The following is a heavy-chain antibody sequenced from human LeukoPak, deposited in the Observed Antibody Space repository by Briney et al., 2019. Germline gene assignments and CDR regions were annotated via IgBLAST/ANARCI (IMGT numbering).Heavy chain of an antibody. CDR3: AREVLWFGELNFDY. J-gene: IGHJ4*02. D-gene: IGHD3-10*01. CDR2: IYTSGST. Sequence: SETLSLTCNVSGGSIRGYYWSWIRQPAGKGLEWIGRIYTSGSTNYNPSLKSRVTISVDTSKNQFSLKLSSVTAADTAVYYCAREVLWFGELNFDYWGQGTLVTVSS. V-gene: IGHV4-4*07. CDR1: GGSIRGYY.